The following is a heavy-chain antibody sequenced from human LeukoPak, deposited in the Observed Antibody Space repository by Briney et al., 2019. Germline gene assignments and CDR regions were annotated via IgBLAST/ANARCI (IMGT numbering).Heavy chain of an antibody. Sequence: SVTVSFKASGGTFSSYAISWVRQAPGQGLEWMGGIIPIFGTANYAQKFQGRVTITAEKSTSTAYMELSSLRSEDTAVYYCARDALRYFDWLYYWGQGTLVTVSS. CDR2: IIPIFGTA. CDR3: ARDALRYFDWLYY. D-gene: IGHD3-9*01. J-gene: IGHJ4*02. CDR1: GGTFSSYA. V-gene: IGHV1-69*06.